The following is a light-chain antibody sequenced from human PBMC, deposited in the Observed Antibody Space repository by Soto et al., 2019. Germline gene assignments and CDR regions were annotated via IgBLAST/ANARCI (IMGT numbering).Light chain of an antibody. Sequence: DIQMTQSPSTLSASVGDRVTITCRASQSISSWLAWYQQKPGKAPKLLIYKASSLESGVPSRFSGSGSGTELTLTISSLQPDDFATYYCQQYNGYPRTFGQGTKVEIK. CDR1: QSISSW. J-gene: IGKJ1*01. V-gene: IGKV1-5*03. CDR2: KAS. CDR3: QQYNGYPRT.